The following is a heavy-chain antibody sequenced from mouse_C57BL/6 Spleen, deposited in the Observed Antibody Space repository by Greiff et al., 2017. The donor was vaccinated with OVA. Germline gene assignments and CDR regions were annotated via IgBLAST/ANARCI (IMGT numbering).Heavy chain of an antibody. CDR2: IHPNSGST. D-gene: IGHD2-2*01. Sequence: QVQLQQPGAELVKPGASVKLSCKASGYTFTSYWMHWVKQRPGQGLEWIGMIHPNSGSTNYNEKFKSKATLTVDKSSSTAYMQLSSLTSEDSAVYYCARGDYGYDGGFAYWGQGTLVTVSA. CDR3: ARGDYGYDGGFAY. CDR1: GYTFTSYW. V-gene: IGHV1-64*01. J-gene: IGHJ3*01.